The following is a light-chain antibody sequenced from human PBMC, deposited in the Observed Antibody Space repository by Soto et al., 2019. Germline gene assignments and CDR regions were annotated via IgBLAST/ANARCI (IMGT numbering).Light chain of an antibody. CDR3: QQYGSSSWT. CDR2: GAS. V-gene: IGKV3-20*01. Sequence: EIVLTQSPGTLSLSPGERATLSCRASQSVSSIYLAWYQHKPGQAPRLLIYGASSRATGIPDRFSGSGSGTDFTLTIRRLEPEDFAVYYCQQYGSSSWTFGRGTTVEIK. CDR1: QSVSSIY. J-gene: IGKJ1*01.